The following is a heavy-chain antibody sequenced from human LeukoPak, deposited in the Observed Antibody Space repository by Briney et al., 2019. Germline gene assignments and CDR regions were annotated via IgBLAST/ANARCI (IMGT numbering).Heavy chain of an antibody. Sequence: ASVKVSCKASGGTFSSYAISWVRQAPGQGLEWMGGIIPIFGTANYAQKFQGRVTITADESTSTAYMELSSLRSEDTAVYYCASKSTVTSSIRHYYYYYGMDVWGQGTTVTVSS. CDR2: IIPIFGTA. V-gene: IGHV1-69*13. D-gene: IGHD4-17*01. J-gene: IGHJ6*02. CDR1: GGTFSSYA. CDR3: ASKSTVTSSIRHYYYYYGMDV.